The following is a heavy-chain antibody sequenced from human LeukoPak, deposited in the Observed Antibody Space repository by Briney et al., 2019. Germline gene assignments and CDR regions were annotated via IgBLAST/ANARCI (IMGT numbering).Heavy chain of an antibody. V-gene: IGHV1-69*13. Sequence: SVKVSCKASGGTFSRHAISWVRQAPGQGLEWMGGVIPIIGASNYAQKFQGRVTITADESTNTAYMELSSLRSEDTAVYYCGREEYYRSGPTYLHFDYWAREPWSPSPQ. J-gene: IGHJ4*02. CDR3: GREEYYRSGPTYLHFDY. D-gene: IGHD3-22*01. CDR1: GGTFSRHA. CDR2: VIPIIGAS.